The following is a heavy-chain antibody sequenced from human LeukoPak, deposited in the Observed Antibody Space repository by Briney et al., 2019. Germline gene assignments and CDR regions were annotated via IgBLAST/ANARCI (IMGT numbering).Heavy chain of an antibody. J-gene: IGHJ6*03. Sequence: GGSLRLSCAASGFTFSSYAMHWVRQAPGKRLEWVAVISYDGSNKYYADSVKGRFTISRDNSKNTLYLQMNSLRAEDTAVYYCARESGYDFPYYYYYYMDVWGKGTTVTVSS. CDR3: ARESGYDFPYYYYYYMDV. D-gene: IGHD5-12*01. CDR2: ISYDGSNK. V-gene: IGHV3-30*04. CDR1: GFTFSSYA.